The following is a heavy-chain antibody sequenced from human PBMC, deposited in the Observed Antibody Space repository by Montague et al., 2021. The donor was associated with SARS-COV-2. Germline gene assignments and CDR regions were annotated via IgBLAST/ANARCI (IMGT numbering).Heavy chain of an antibody. Sequence: SLRLSCAASGFTFSSYSMNWVRQAPGKGLEWVSSISSSSSYIYYADSVKGRFTISRDNAKNSQYLQMNSLRAEDTAVYYCARDKYYDILTGYYNYWGQGTLVTVSS. CDR1: GFTFSSYS. V-gene: IGHV3-21*01. CDR3: ARDKYYDILTGYYNY. J-gene: IGHJ4*02. D-gene: IGHD3-9*01. CDR2: ISSSSSYI.